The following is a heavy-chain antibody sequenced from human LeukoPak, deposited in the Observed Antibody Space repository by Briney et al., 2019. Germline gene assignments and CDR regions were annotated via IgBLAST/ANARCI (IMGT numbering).Heavy chain of an antibody. V-gene: IGHV1-69*05. J-gene: IGHJ4*02. CDR1: GGTLSSYA. CDR2: IIPIFGTA. D-gene: IGHD3-10*01. Sequence: SVKVSCKASGGTLSSYAISWVRQAPGQGLEWMGRIIPIFGTANYAQKFQGRVTITTDESTSTAYMELSSLRSEDTAVYYCAIPGDYYGSGSYYNDNDYWGQGTLVTVSS. CDR3: AIPGDYYGSGSYYNDNDY.